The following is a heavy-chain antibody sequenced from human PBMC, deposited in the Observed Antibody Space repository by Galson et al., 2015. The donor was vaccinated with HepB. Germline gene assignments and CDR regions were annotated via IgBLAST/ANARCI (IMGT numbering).Heavy chain of an antibody. D-gene: IGHD3-10*02. Sequence: SLRLSCAASGFTFSNYGIHWVRQAPGKGLEWVAVISYDGSNKYYADSVKGRFTISRDNSKNTLYLQMNSLRAEDTAVYYCARPLGGVRGVIRWDYYYYYGMDVWGQGTTVTVSS. CDR3: ARPLGGVRGVIRWDYYYYYGMDV. CDR2: ISYDGSNK. V-gene: IGHV3-30*19. J-gene: IGHJ6*02. CDR1: GFTFSNYG.